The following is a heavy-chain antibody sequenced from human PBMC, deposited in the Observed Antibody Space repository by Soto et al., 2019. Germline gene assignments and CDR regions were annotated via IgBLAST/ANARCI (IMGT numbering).Heavy chain of an antibody. V-gene: IGHV4-4*07. CDR1: GGSISGYY. CDR3: ARDIAAAGMEDWFDP. CDR2: IYTSGTT. Sequence: SETLSLTCTVSGGSISGYYWSWIRQPAGKGLEWLGRIYTSGTTNYNPSLKSRVTMSVDTSKNQFSLKLSSVTVADTAVYYCARDIAAAGMEDWFDPWGQGTLVTVSS. J-gene: IGHJ5*02. D-gene: IGHD6-13*01.